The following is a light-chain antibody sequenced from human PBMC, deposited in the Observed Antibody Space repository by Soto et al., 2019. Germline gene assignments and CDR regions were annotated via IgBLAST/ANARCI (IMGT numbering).Light chain of an antibody. J-gene: IGKJ1*01. Sequence: IQMTQSPSTLSASLGDRVTMTCRASQSLDRDYLAWYQQKPGKAPNLLIYKASTLESGVPSRFSGGGSGTAFTLTISSLQPDDFATYYCRQYDSYPRTFGQGTKVDLK. V-gene: IGKV1-5*03. CDR2: KAS. CDR3: RQYDSYPRT. CDR1: QSLDRDY.